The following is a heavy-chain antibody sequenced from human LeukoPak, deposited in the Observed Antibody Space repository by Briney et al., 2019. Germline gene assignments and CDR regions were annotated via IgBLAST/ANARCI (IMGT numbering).Heavy chain of an antibody. Sequence: ASVTVTCKASGYNFADYFMHWVRQAPGQGLEWMGLINPHIGGTNYAQRFQGRVTLTSDTSISTAYMDLRRLRSDDTAVYYCARDLSRRPQIYDISTAFSTDDWGQGTLVTVSS. CDR1: GYNFADYF. V-gene: IGHV1-2*02. CDR3: ARDLSRRPQIYDISTAFSTDD. D-gene: IGHD3-9*01. J-gene: IGHJ4*02. CDR2: INPHIGGT.